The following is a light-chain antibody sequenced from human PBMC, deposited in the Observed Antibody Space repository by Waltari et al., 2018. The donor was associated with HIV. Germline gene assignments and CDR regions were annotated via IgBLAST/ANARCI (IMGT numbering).Light chain of an antibody. CDR3: QSYDYTTVL. CDR2: EDN. J-gene: IGLJ2*01. CDR1: SGNLARHS. Sequence: NVMLTQPHFVSSSPGNTVVLSCTRSSGNLARHSVLRYQQRPGSAPTTVIYEDNQIPCGVPARFSGSIDRSSNSASLTISGLQTEDEADYYCQSYDYTTVLFGGGTKLTVL. V-gene: IGLV6-57*04.